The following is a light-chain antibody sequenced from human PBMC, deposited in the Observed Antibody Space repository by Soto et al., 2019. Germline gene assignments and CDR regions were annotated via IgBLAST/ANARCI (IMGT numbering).Light chain of an antibody. V-gene: IGLV2-14*03. CDR2: DVF. CDR1: SSDVGGYDY. CDR3: SSYTSSSTLV. J-gene: IGLJ1*01. Sequence: HSALTQPASVSGSPGQSITISCTGTSSDVGGYDYVSWYQQRPGKAPKLLIYDVFNRPSGVSNRFSGSRSDNTASLTISGLQAEDEADYYCSSYTSSSTLVFGTGTKLTVL.